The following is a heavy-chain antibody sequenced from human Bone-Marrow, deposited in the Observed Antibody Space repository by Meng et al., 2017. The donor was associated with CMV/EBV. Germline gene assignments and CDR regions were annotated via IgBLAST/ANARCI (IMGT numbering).Heavy chain of an antibody. V-gene: IGHV3-21*01. D-gene: IGHD1-1*01. CDR2: ISSSSSYI. CDR3: ARPGILEELERAPQRYYYYYYGMDV. J-gene: IGHJ6*02. CDR1: GFTFSSYS. Sequence: GESLKISCAASGFTFSSYSMNWVRQAPGKGLEWVSSISSSSSYIYYADSVKCRFTISRDNAKNSLYLQMNSLRAEDTAVYYCARPGILEELERAPQRYYYYYYGMDVWGQGTTVTVSS.